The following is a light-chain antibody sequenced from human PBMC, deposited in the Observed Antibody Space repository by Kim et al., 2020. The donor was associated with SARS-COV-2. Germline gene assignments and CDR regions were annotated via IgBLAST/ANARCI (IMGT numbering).Light chain of an antibody. CDR1: QSVSSSY. V-gene: IGKV3-20*01. J-gene: IGKJ1*01. Sequence: EIVLTQSPGTLSLSPGEIATLSCRASQSVSSSYLAWYQQKPGQAPRLLIYGASSRATGIPDRFSGSGSGTDFTLTISRLEPEDFAVYYCQQYVSSQTWTLGQGTKVDIK. CDR3: QQYVSSQTWT. CDR2: GAS.